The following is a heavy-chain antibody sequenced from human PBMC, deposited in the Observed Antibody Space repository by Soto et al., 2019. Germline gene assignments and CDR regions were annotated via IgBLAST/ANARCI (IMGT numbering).Heavy chain of an antibody. Sequence: QVQLQESGPGLVKPSETLSLTCTVSGGTFSRYYWSWIRQPPGKGLAWLGYMYHTGSTVYNPSFKRRVTISVATSKNQFSLKLNSVTATDTAVYYCARDLWGYCGTDCYPLDVWGQGTTVTVSS. CDR3: ARDLWGYCGTDCYPLDV. D-gene: IGHD2-21*02. J-gene: IGHJ6*02. CDR2: MYHTGST. V-gene: IGHV4-59*01. CDR1: GGTFSRYY.